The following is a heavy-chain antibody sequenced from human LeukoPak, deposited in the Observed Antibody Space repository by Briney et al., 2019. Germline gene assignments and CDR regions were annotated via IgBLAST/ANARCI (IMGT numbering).Heavy chain of an antibody. CDR2: ISYDGSNK. V-gene: IGHV3-30*18. CDR1: GFTFSSYG. Sequence: GGSLRLSCAASGFTFSSYGMHWVRQAPGKGLEWVAVISYDGSNKYYADSVKGRFTISRDNSKNTLYLQMNSLRAEDTAVYYCAKDGLLPSPEPSGGYQDFDYWGQGTLVTVSS. CDR3: AKDGLLPSPEPSGGYQDFDY. D-gene: IGHD2-15*01. J-gene: IGHJ4*02.